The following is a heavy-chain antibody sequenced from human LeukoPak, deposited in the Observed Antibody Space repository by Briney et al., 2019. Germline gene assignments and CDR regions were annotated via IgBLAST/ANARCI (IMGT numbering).Heavy chain of an antibody. D-gene: IGHD6-13*01. J-gene: IGHJ4*02. V-gene: IGHV3-23*01. CDR2: ISGSGGST. Sequence: PGGSLRLSCAASGFTFSSYAMSWVRQAPGKGLEWVSAISGSGGSTYYADSVKGRFTISRDNSKNTLYLQMNSLRAEDTAVYYCATKRSGGSWYVGDYWGQGTLVTVSS. CDR1: GFTFSSYA. CDR3: ATKRSGGSWYVGDY.